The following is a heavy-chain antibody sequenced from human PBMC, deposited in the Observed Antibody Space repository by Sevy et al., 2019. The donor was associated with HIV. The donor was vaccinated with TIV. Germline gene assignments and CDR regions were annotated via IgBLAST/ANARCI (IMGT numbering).Heavy chain of an antibody. D-gene: IGHD3-3*01. J-gene: IGHJ4*02. CDR3: AREVCIKPHDY. CDR1: GFTFSKYS. Sequence: GGSLRLSCAASGFTFSKYSMSWVRQPPGKGLEWVSTLSFGRGEINYADSVKGRFTISRDNSKSSVYLQMNNLRPEDTAVYDCAREVCIKPHDYWGQGTLVTVSS. CDR2: LSFGRGEI. V-gene: IGHV3-23*01.